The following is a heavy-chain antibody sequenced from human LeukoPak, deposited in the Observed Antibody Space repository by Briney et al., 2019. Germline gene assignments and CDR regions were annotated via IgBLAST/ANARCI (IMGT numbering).Heavy chain of an antibody. CDR3: ARDRGMNQLPYYFDY. V-gene: IGHV3-48*03. J-gene: IGHJ4*02. CDR1: GFTFSSYE. D-gene: IGHD2-2*01. Sequence: GGSLRLSCAASGFTFSSYEMNWVRQAPGKGLEWVSYISSSGSTIYYADSVKGRFTISRDNAKNSLYLQMNSLRAEDTAVYYCARDRGMNQLPYYFDYWGQGTLVTVSS. CDR2: ISSSGSTI.